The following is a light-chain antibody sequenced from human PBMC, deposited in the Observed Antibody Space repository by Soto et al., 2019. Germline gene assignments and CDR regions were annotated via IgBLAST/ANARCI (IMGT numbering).Light chain of an antibody. CDR2: GAS. CDR1: QSVTNSF. CDR3: QQYGTSPRT. V-gene: IGKV3-20*01. J-gene: IGKJ1*01. Sequence: VLTQSPGILSLSPGERATLSCRASQSVTNSFLAWYQQKPGQAPRLLIYGASSRATGIPDRFSGSGSGTDFTLSINRLEPEEFGVYYCQQYGTSPRTFGRGTKVEIK.